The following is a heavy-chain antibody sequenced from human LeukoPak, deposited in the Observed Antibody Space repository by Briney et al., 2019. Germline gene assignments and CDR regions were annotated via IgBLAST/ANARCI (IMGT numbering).Heavy chain of an antibody. CDR1: GCSFTTYW. CDR2: IYPGDSDI. J-gene: IGHJ4*02. CDR3: ARAGSYAFEY. Sequence: GESLKISCKGSGCSFTTYWIGWVRQMPGKGLEWMGIIYPGDSDIRYNPSFQGQVTISVDKSISTAYLQWSSLKASDTAMYYCARAGSYAFEYWGQGTLVTVSS. V-gene: IGHV5-51*01. D-gene: IGHD5-18*01.